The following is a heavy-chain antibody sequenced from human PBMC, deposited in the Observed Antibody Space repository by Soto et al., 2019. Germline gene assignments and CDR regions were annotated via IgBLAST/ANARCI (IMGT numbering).Heavy chain of an antibody. V-gene: IGHV1-3*01. CDR1: GYTFTTFS. CDR2: INAGNGNT. CDR3: ARSLVTTFSDYFDP. D-gene: IGHD3-16*01. Sequence: QVQLVQSGAEVKKPRASVRLSCKASGYTFTTFSIHWVRQAPGQRLEWMGWINAGNGNTKYSQKFQGRVTITRDTSASTAYMELSSLRSEDTAIYYCARSLVTTFSDYFDPWGQGTLVTVSS. J-gene: IGHJ5*02.